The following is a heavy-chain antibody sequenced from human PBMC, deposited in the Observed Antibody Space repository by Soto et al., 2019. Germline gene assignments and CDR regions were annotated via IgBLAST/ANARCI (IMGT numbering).Heavy chain of an antibody. J-gene: IGHJ6*02. Sequence: QVQLVQSGAEVKKPGSSVKVSCKASGGTFSSYAISWVRQAPGQGLEWMGGIIPIFGTANYAQKFQGRVTITADESTSTAYIELSSLGSEDTAVYYCARGDYGGNSGGYYYYYYGMDVWGQGTTVTGSS. D-gene: IGHD4-17*01. V-gene: IGHV1-69*01. CDR3: ARGDYGGNSGGYYYYYYGMDV. CDR2: IIPIFGTA. CDR1: GGTFSSYA.